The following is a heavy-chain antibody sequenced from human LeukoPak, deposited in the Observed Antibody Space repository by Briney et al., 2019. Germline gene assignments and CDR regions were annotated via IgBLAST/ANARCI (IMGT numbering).Heavy chain of an antibody. Sequence: SQTLSLTCAISGDSVSSNSGAWNWIRQSPSRGLEWLGRTYYRSKWYNDYALSVKSRITINPDTSKNQFSLQLNSVTPEDTAGYYCASSGNYYDSSGYFQDAFDIWGQGTMVTVSS. V-gene: IGHV6-1*01. CDR1: GDSVSSNSGA. D-gene: IGHD3-22*01. CDR3: ASSGNYYDSSGYFQDAFDI. CDR2: TYYRSKWYN. J-gene: IGHJ3*02.